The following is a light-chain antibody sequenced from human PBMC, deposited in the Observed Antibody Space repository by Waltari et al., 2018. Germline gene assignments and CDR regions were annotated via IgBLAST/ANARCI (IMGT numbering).Light chain of an antibody. CDR3: QQSSTTPT. CDR1: QRISSS. V-gene: IGKV1-39*01. CDR2: AAS. Sequence: DIQMTQSPSSLSASVGDRVTITCRASQRISSSLNWYQKTPGKAPKLLIYAASSLPSGVPSRFSGSGSGTYSSLTSSRLQLEDFATYYCQQSSTTPTFGQGTRLESK. J-gene: IGKJ5*01.